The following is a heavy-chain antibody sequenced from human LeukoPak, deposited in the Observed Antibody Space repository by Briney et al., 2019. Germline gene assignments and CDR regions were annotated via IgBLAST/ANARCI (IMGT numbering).Heavy chain of an antibody. V-gene: IGHV3-21*01. CDR1: GFTFSSYS. CDR3: ARDNKGGDFWSGYYDKFDY. D-gene: IGHD3-3*01. J-gene: IGHJ4*02. CDR2: ISSSSSYI. Sequence: PGGSLRLSCAASGFTFSSYSMNWVRQAPGKGLEWVSSISSSSSYIYYADSVKGRFTISRDNAKNSLYLQMNSLRAEDTAVYYCARDNKGGDFWSGYYDKFDYWGQGTLVTVSS.